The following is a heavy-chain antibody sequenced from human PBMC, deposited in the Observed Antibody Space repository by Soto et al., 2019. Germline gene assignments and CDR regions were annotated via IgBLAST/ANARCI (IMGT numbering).Heavy chain of an antibody. J-gene: IGHJ4*02. CDR1: GGSISSGGYY. D-gene: IGHD3-22*01. Sequence: PSETLSLTCTVSGGSISSGGYYWSWIRQHPGKGLEWIGYIYHSGSTYYDPSLKSRVTISVDTSKNQFSLKLSSVTAADTAVYYCSGSSGYQTYFDYWGQGTLVTVSS. V-gene: IGHV4-31*03. CDR2: IYHSGST. CDR3: SGSSGYQTYFDY.